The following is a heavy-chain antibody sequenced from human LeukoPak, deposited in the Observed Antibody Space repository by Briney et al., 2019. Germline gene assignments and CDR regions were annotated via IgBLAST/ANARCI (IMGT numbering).Heavy chain of an antibody. Sequence: GRSLRLSCAASGFTFSTYFMHWVRQAPGKGLEWVADIASDGSHTFYVESVKGRFTISRDNSKNTLYLRMNSLRAEDTAVYFCARERQDTILHSGAFDIWGQGTMVTVSS. CDR2: IASDGSHT. CDR1: GFTFSTYF. J-gene: IGHJ3*02. D-gene: IGHD2-21*01. CDR3: ARERQDTILHSGAFDI. V-gene: IGHV3-30-3*01.